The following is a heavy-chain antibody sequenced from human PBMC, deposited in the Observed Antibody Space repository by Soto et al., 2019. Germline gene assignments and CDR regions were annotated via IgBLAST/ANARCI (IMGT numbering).Heavy chain of an antibody. Sequence: QVHLVQSGAEEKKPGASVKVSCKASGYTFTTYAMHWVRQAPGQRLEWMGWVGGDNGNTRYSQKFQGRVIMTRDTSASTAYMELSSLGSEDTAVYYCVAVDYGDYWGQGTLVSVSS. CDR2: VGGDNGNT. V-gene: IGHV1-3*05. J-gene: IGHJ4*02. CDR1: GYTFTTYA. D-gene: IGHD6-19*01. CDR3: VAVDYGDY.